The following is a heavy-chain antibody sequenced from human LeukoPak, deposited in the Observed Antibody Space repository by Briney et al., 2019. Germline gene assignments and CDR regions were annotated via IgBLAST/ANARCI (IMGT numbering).Heavy chain of an antibody. CDR3: AKEVSYGDYDWFDP. D-gene: IGHD4-17*01. CDR2: ISYDGSNK. CDR1: GFTFSRYW. J-gene: IGHJ5*02. Sequence: GGSLRLSCAASGFTFSRYWMSWVRQAPGKGLEWVAVISYDGSNKYYADSVKGRFTISRDNSKNTLYLQMNSLRAEDTAVYYCAKEVSYGDYDWFDPWGQGTLVTVSS. V-gene: IGHV3-30*18.